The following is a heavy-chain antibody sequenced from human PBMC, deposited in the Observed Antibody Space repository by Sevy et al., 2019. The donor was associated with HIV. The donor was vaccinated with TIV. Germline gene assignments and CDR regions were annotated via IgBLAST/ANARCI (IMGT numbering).Heavy chain of an antibody. J-gene: IGHJ6*02. CDR2: ISSRSTYI. CDR3: ARDRDDYASGRRHPYYYYHGMVV. V-gene: IGHV3-21*01. D-gene: IGHD3-10*01. CDR1: EFTFNDDF. Sequence: GGSLRLSCVGSEFTFNDDFMTWVRQAPGKGLEWVSSISSRSTYIYYADSVKGRFTISRDNAKNSMFLQMNSLRPEDTAVYYCARDRDDYASGRRHPYYYYHGMVVWGQGTTVTLSS.